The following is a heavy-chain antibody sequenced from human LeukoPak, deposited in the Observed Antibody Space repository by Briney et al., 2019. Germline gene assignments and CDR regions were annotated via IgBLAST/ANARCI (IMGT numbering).Heavy chain of an antibody. CDR1: GFTFSSYY. D-gene: IGHD3-22*01. CDR2: ISSSSSYM. CDR3: ARARYYYDSSGYFADY. J-gene: IGHJ4*02. V-gene: IGHV3-21*01. Sequence: PGGSLRLSCTASGFTFSSYYMSWVRQAPGKGLEWVSSISSSSSYMFYGDSVRGRFTISRDNAKNSLYLQMNSLRDEDTAVYYCARARYYYDSSGYFADYWGQGTLVTVSS.